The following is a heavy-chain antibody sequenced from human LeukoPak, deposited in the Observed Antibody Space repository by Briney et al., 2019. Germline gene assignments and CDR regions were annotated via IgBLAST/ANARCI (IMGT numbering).Heavy chain of an antibody. CDR3: ARDSSIVVVPQDAFDI. CDR2: INPSGGST. V-gene: IGHV1-46*01. D-gene: IGHD2-2*01. Sequence: ASVKVSRKASGYTFTSYYMHWVRQAPGQGLEWMGIINPSGGSTSYAQKFQGRVTMTRDTSTSTVYMELSSLRSEDTAVYYCARDSSIVVVPQDAFDIWGQGTMVTVSS. CDR1: GYTFTSYY. J-gene: IGHJ3*02.